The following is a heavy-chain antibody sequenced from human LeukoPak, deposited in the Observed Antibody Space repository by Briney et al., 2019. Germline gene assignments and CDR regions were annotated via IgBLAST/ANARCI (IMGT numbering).Heavy chain of an antibody. J-gene: IGHJ4*02. CDR3: ARRHVVYSSSSDPYYFDY. Sequence: SETLSLTCTVPGGSISSYYWSWIRQPPGKGLEWIGEINPSGSTSYHPSLKSGVTISVDTPKNQFSLKLSSVTAADTAVYYCARRHVVYSSSSDPYYFDYWGQGTLVTVSS. CDR1: GGSISSYY. D-gene: IGHD6-6*01. CDR2: INPSGST. V-gene: IGHV4-34*01.